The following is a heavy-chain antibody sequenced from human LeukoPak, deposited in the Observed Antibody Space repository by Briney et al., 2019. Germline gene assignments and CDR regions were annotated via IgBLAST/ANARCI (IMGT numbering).Heavy chain of an antibody. CDR1: GGTFSSYA. J-gene: IGHJ6*03. D-gene: IGHD1-26*01. V-gene: IGHV1-69*06. Sequence: WASVKVSCKASGGTFSSYAISWVRQAPGQGLEWMGGIIPIFGTANYAQKFQGRVTITADKSTSTAYMELSSLRSEDTAVYYCARGEDYYYYMDVWGKGTTVTVSS. CDR2: IIPIFGTA. CDR3: ARGEDYYYYMDV.